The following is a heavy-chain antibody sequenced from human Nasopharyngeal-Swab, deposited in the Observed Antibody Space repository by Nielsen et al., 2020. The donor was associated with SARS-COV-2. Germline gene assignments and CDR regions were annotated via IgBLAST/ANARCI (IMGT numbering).Heavy chain of an antibody. D-gene: IGHD1-1*01. J-gene: IGHJ6*03. CDR3: AHNRIGYYYYMDV. CDR1: GFTFSSYG. CDR2: ISYDGSNK. Sequence: GESLKISCAASGFTFSSYGMHWVRQAPGKGLEWVAVISYDGSNKYYADSVKGRVTISRDNSKNTLYLQMNSLRAEDTAVYYCAHNRIGYYYYMDVWGKGTTVTVSS. V-gene: IGHV3-30*03.